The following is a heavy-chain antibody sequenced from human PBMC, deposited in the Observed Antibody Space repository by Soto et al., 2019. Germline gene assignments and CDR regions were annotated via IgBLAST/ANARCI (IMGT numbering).Heavy chain of an antibody. CDR2: ISYDGSNK. Sequence: GSLRLSCAASGFTFSSYGMHWVRQAPGKGLEWVAVISYDGSNKYYADSVKGRFTISRDNSKNTLYLQMNSLRAEDTAVYYCAKDPTLYSSGWIDYWGQGTLVTVSS. J-gene: IGHJ4*02. CDR1: GFTFSSYG. CDR3: AKDPTLYSSGWIDY. V-gene: IGHV3-30*18. D-gene: IGHD6-19*01.